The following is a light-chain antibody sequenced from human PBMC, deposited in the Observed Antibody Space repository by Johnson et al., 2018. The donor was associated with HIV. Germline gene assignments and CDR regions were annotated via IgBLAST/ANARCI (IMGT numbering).Light chain of an antibody. J-gene: IGLJ1*01. Sequence: QSVLTQPPSVSAAPGQKVTISCSGSSSNIGNNYVSWYQQLPGTAPKLLIYGTTKRPSGIPDRFSGSKSGTSATLGITGLQAGDEADYYCGTWDSSLSAGYVFITGTKVTVL. CDR1: SSNIGNNY. CDR3: GTWDSSLSAGYV. V-gene: IGLV1-51*01. CDR2: GTT.